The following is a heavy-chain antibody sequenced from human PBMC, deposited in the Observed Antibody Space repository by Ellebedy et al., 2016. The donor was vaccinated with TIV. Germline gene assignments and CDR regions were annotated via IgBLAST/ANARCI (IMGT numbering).Heavy chain of an antibody. CDR3: AAKAAQFFFQF. CDR1: GFTLSQYG. Sequence: GESLKISCVASGFTLSQYGMQWVRQAPGKGLEWVAFMEYDESNKAYADSVKGRFTLSRDNSKNTLYTQMNGLRPEDTAVYYCAAKAAQFFFQFWGQGALVAVSS. J-gene: IGHJ4*02. CDR2: MEYDESNK. V-gene: IGHV3-30*02. D-gene: IGHD2/OR15-2a*01.